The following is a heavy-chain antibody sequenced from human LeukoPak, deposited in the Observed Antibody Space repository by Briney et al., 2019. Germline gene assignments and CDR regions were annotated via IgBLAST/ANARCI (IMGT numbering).Heavy chain of an antibody. CDR2: MNPNSGNT. J-gene: IGHJ5*02. CDR3: ARGRRPSSGSSNRNWFDP. Sequence: ASVKVSCKASGYTFSSYNINWVRQATGQGLEWMGWMNPNSGNTGYAQKFQGRVTITRNTFISTDYMELSRLRCEDTAVYYCARGRRPSSGSSNRNWFDPWGQGTLVTVSS. V-gene: IGHV1-8*02. CDR1: GYTFSSYN. D-gene: IGHD1-26*01.